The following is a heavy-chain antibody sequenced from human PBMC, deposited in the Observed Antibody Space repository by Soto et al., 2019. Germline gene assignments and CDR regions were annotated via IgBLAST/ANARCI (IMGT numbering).Heavy chain of an antibody. CDR3: AKGTTVTHAAIDY. D-gene: IGHD4-17*01. Sequence: EVQLLESGGGLVQPGGSLRLSCAASGFTFSSYAMSWVRQAPGKGLEWVSAISGSGGSTYYADSVKGRFTISRDNSKNTLYLQMNSLRAEDAAVYYCAKGTTVTHAAIDYWGQGTLVTVSS. J-gene: IGHJ4*02. V-gene: IGHV3-23*01. CDR2: ISGSGGST. CDR1: GFTFSSYA.